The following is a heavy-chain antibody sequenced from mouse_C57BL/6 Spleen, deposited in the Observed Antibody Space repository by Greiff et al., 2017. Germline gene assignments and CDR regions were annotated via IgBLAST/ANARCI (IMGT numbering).Heavy chain of an antibody. V-gene: IGHV1-64*01. CDR2: IHPNSGST. Sequence: QVQLKQPGAELVKPGASVKLSCKASGYTFTSYWMHWVKQRPGQGLEWIGMIHPNSGSTNYNEKFKSKATLTVDKSSSTAYMQLSSLTSEDSAVYYGARDYDYGARGDYWGQGTSVTVSS. CDR3: ARDYDYGARGDY. J-gene: IGHJ4*01. D-gene: IGHD2-4*01. CDR1: GYTFTSYW.